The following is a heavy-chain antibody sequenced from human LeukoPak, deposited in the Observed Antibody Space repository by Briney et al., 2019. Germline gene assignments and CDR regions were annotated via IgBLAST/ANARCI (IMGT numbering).Heavy chain of an antibody. D-gene: IGHD6-19*01. J-gene: IGHJ3*01. Sequence: GGSLRLSCAASRFTFIGYWMSWVRQAPGKGLEWVANIKQDGSEKYYVDSVKGRFTISRDNAERSLYLQMNSLRPEDTAVYYCTRDYRRLEDAFDVRGQGTMVTVSS. CDR2: IKQDGSEK. CDR1: RFTFIGYW. CDR3: TRDYRRLEDAFDV. V-gene: IGHV3-7*04.